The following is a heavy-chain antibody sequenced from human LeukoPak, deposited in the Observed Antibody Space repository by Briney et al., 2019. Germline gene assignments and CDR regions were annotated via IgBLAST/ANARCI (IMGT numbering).Heavy chain of an antibody. CDR1: GGSISSYY. CDR2: IYTSGST. D-gene: IGHD2-21*02. V-gene: IGHV4-4*07. J-gene: IGHJ6*02. Sequence: SETLSLTCTVSGGSISSYYWSWIRQPAGKGLEWIGRIYTSGSTNYNPSLKSRVTMSVDSCKNQFSLKLSSVTAADTAVYYCASAVRRCGGDCSRGPTYYYYYYGMDVWGQGTTVTVSS. CDR3: ASAVRRCGGDCSRGPTYYYYYYGMDV.